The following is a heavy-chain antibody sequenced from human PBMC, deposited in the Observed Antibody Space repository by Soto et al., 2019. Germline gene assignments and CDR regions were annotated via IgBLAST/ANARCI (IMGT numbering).Heavy chain of an antibody. CDR2: IYYSGST. CDR1: GGSISSYY. J-gene: IGHJ4*02. V-gene: IGHV4-59*01. D-gene: IGHD3-22*01. Sequence: SETLSLSCTVSGGSISSYYWSWIRQPPGKGLEWIGYIYYSGSTNYNPSLKSRVTISVDTSKNQFSLKLSSVTAADTAVYYCARQGSSGYYWLFDYWGQGTLVTVSS. CDR3: ARQGSSGYYWLFDY.